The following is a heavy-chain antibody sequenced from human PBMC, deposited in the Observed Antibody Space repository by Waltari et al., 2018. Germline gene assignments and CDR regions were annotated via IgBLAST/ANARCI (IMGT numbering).Heavy chain of an antibody. V-gene: IGHV3-53*01. Sequence: EVQLVEFGGNLIQPGGSLRLSCAASGFTARTNFISWVRQAPGKGREWVSIIYSGGNTYYAGSVKGRFTISRDNYKNMVYLEMNSLRAEDTAVYYCAKQSPSYTRGWYPLESWGPGTLVTVSP. CDR1: GFTARTNF. CDR3: AKQSPSYTRGWYPLES. CDR2: IYSGGNT. J-gene: IGHJ4*02. D-gene: IGHD6-19*01.